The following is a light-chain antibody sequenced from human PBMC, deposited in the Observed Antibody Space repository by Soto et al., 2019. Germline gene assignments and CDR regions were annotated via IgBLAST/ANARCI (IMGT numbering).Light chain of an antibody. Sequence: EIVLTQSPGTLPLYTGERATLSCRASQSIRSSSLAWYQQKPGQAPRLLIYGASTRATGIPARFSGSGSGTDFTLTISRLEPEDFAVYYCQQYGSSPITFGQGTRLEIK. V-gene: IGKV3-20*01. CDR1: QSIRSSS. CDR2: GAS. CDR3: QQYGSSPIT. J-gene: IGKJ5*01.